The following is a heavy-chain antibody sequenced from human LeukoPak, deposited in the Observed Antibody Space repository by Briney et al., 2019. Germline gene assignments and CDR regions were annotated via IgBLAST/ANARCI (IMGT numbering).Heavy chain of an antibody. Sequence: SVPTLVKPTQTLTLTCTFSGFSLGTSGVGVGWIRQPPGKALEWLALIYWNDDKRYRPSLKSRLTITKDTSKNQVVITMTNMDPVDTATYYCAHSSGNLRFLEWLLRRDTECFAYCGQGTLVTVSS. CDR1: GFSLGTSGVG. CDR3: AHSSGNLRFLEWLLRRDTECFAY. D-gene: IGHD3-3*01. J-gene: IGHJ4*02. CDR2: IYWNDDK. V-gene: IGHV2-5*01.